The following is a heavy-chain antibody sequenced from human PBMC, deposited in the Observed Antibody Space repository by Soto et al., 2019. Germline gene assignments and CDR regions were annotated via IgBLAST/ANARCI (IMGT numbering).Heavy chain of an antibody. V-gene: IGHV1-69*13. Sequence: SVKVSCKASGGTFSSYAISWVRQAPGQGLEWMGGIIPIFGTANYAQKFQGRVTITADESTSTAYMELSSLRSEDTAVYYCARDLPRLSSSSLRLGWFDHCGQGTLVTVYS. CDR3: ARDLPRLSSSSLRLGWFDH. J-gene: IGHJ5*02. CDR2: IIPIFGTA. CDR1: GGTFSSYA. D-gene: IGHD6-6*01.